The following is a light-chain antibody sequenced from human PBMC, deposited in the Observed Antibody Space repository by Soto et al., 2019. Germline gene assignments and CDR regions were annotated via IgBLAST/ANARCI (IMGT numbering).Light chain of an antibody. CDR2: EVS. Sequence: QAVVTQPPSASGSPGQSVTISCTGTSSDVGGYNYVSWYQQHPGKAPKLMIHEVSKRPSGVPDRFSGSKSGNTASLTVSGLQAEDEADYYCSSFAGNNIYVFGTGTKLTVL. V-gene: IGLV2-8*01. J-gene: IGLJ1*01. CDR3: SSFAGNNIYV. CDR1: SSDVGGYNY.